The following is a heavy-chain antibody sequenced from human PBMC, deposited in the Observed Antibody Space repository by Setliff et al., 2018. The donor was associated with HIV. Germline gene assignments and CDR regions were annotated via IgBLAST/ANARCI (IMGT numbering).Heavy chain of an antibody. CDR3: ARVREEQLAPLPNWYFDL. V-gene: IGHV1-69*10. Sequence: GASVKVSCKASGGTFSSYAISWVRQAPGQGLEWMGGIIPILGIANYAQKFQGRVTITADKSTSTAYMELSSLRSEDTAVYYCARVREEQLAPLPNWYFDLRGRGTLVTAPQ. CDR1: GGTFSSYA. CDR2: IIPILGIA. J-gene: IGHJ2*01. D-gene: IGHD6-6*01.